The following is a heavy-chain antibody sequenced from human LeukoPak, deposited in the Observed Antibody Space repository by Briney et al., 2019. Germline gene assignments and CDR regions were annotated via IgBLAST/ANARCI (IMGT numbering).Heavy chain of an antibody. Sequence: SVKVSCKASGGTFSSYAISWVRQAPGQGLEWMGGIIPIFGTANYAQEFQGRVTITTDESTSTAYMELSSLRSEDTAVYYCAGARHRPPYYDILTGYDGWFDPWGQGTLVTVSS. J-gene: IGHJ5*02. CDR1: GGTFSSYA. CDR2: IIPIFGTA. D-gene: IGHD3-9*01. V-gene: IGHV1-69*05. CDR3: AGARHRPPYYDILTGYDGWFDP.